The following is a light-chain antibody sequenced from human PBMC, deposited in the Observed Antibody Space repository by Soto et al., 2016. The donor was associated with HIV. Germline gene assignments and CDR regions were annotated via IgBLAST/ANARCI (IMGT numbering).Light chain of an antibody. Sequence: SSELTQDPAVFVALGQTVRIACQGDSLRNYYASWYQQKPGQAPVLVIYGKNNRPSGIPDRFSGSSSGNTGSLTITGAQAEDEADYYCNSRDSSGDHWVFGGGTKLTVL. CDR1: SLRNYY. J-gene: IGLJ3*02. CDR2: GKN. CDR3: NSRDSSGDHWV. V-gene: IGLV3-19*01.